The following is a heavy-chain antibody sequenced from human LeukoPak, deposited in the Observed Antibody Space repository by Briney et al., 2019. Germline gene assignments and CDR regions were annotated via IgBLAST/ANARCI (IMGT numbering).Heavy chain of an antibody. CDR3: AREDYYGSGSFDY. Sequence: PSETLSLTCTVSGGSISSYYWSWIWQPPGKGLEWIGYIYYSGSTNYNPSLKSRVTISVDTSKNQFSLKLSSVTAADTAVYYCAREDYYGSGSFDYWGQGTLVTVSS. CDR2: IYYSGST. D-gene: IGHD3-10*01. CDR1: GGSISSYY. J-gene: IGHJ4*02. V-gene: IGHV4-59*01.